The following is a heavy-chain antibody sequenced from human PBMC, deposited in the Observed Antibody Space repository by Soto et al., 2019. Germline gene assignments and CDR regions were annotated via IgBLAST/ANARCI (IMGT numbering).Heavy chain of an antibody. CDR3: ASHNYGMDV. V-gene: IGHV1-69*01. J-gene: IGHJ6*02. CDR1: GGTFSSYA. CDR2: FIPIFGTA. Sequence: QVQLVQSGAEVKKPGSSVKVSCKASGGTFSSYAISWMRQAPGQGLEWMGGFIPIFGTANYAQKFQGRVTITADECTSTAYSEVSSLRSEHTAVYYCASHNYGMDVWGQATTVTVCS.